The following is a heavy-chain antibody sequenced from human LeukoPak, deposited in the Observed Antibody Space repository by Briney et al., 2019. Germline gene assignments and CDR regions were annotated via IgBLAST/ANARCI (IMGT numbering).Heavy chain of an antibody. Sequence: SETLSLTCTVSGGSISSSSYYWGWIRQPPGKGLEWIGSIYYSGSTYYNPSLKSRVTISVDTSKNQFSLKLRSVTAADTAVYYCATYGDGAFDIWGQGTMVTVSS. D-gene: IGHD4-17*01. CDR1: GGSISSSSYY. J-gene: IGHJ3*02. CDR2: IYYSGST. CDR3: ATYGDGAFDI. V-gene: IGHV4-39*07.